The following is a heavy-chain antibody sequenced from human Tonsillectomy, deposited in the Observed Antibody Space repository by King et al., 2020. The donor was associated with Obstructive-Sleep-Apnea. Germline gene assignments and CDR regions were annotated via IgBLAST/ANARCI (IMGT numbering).Heavy chain of an antibody. CDR1: GITFSSYS. Sequence: VQLVESGGGLVKPGGSLRLSGAASGITFSSYSMNWVRQAPGKGLEWVSSISSSSSYIYYADSVKGRFTISRDNAKNSLYLQMNSLRAEDTAVYYCAKTNGSGSYWHWGQGTLVTVSS. CDR3: AKTNGSGSYWH. J-gene: IGHJ4*02. CDR2: ISSSSSYI. D-gene: IGHD3-10*01. V-gene: IGHV3-21*01.